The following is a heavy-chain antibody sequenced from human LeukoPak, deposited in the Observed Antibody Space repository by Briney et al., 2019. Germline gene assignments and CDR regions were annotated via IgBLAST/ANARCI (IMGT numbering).Heavy chain of an antibody. Sequence: GGSLGLSCAASGFTSSSYWMHWVRQAPGKGLVWVSRINSDGSSTSYADSVKGRFTISRDNAKNTLYLQMNSLRAEDTAVYYCARGEEGTVLLWFGELLNWFDPWGQGTLVTVSS. V-gene: IGHV3-74*01. D-gene: IGHD3-10*01. J-gene: IGHJ5*02. CDR1: GFTSSSYW. CDR2: INSDGSST. CDR3: ARGEEGTVLLWFGELLNWFDP.